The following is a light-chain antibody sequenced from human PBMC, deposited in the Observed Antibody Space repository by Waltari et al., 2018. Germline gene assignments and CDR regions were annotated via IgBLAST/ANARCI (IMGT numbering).Light chain of an antibody. CDR1: SSDVGGYHS. CDR2: DVS. CDR3: SSYTSSSTQV. V-gene: IGLV2-14*03. J-gene: IGLJ2*01. Sequence: QSALTQPASVSGSPGQSTTISCTGTSSDVGGYHSVSWYQQHPGKAPKLMIYDVSNRPSGVSNRFSGSKSGNTASLTISGRQAEDEADYYCSSYTSSSTQVFGGGTKLTVL.